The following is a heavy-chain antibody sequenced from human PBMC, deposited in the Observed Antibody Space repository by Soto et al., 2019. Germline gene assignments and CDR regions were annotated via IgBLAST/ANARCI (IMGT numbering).Heavy chain of an antibody. V-gene: IGHV4-59*01. CDR3: AKGSGWYYY. CDR1: GGSISSYY. CDR2: IFYSGST. Sequence: SETLSLTCTVSGGSISSYYWSWIRQPPGKGLEWIGYIFYSGSTNYNPSLKSRVTISVNTSKNQFSLKLSSVTAADTAVYYCAKGSGWYYYWGQGTLVTVSS. D-gene: IGHD6-19*01. J-gene: IGHJ4*02.